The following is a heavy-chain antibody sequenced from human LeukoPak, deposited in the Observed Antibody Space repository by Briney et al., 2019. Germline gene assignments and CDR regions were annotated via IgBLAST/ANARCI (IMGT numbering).Heavy chain of an antibody. CDR2: HSHSGSA. CDR3: ARGFRLRLKGLDY. Sequence: SETLSLTCTVSGASINSDTYYWGWIRQPPGKGLEWIGTHSHSGSAYYNPSLRSRITISVDTSKNQFSLKLSSVTAADTAVYYCARGFRLRLKGLDYWGQGTLVTVSS. J-gene: IGHJ4*02. V-gene: IGHV4-39*07. D-gene: IGHD5-12*01. CDR1: GASINSDTYY.